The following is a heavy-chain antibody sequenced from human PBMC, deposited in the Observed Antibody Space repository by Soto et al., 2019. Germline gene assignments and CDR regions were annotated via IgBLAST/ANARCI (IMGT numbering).Heavy chain of an antibody. J-gene: IGHJ4*02. CDR3: ARGWGYFGSGSYDLDS. CDR2: ISASTTSI. Sequence: EVQLVESGGGLVQPGGSLRLSCAASGFTFSSYSMKWVRQAPGKGLEWVSYISASTTSIYYVDSVKGRFTISRDNAKNSLYLQMNSLRDEDTAVYYCARGWGYFGSGSYDLDSWGQGTLVSVSS. D-gene: IGHD3-10*01. V-gene: IGHV3-48*02. CDR1: GFTFSSYS.